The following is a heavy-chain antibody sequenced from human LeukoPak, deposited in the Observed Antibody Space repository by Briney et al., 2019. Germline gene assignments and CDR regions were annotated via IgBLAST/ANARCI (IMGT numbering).Heavy chain of an antibody. CDR2: IYHSGST. D-gene: IGHD3-22*01. Sequence: SETLSLTCTVSGGSISSYYWSWIRQPPGKGLEWIGSIYHSGSTYYNPSLKSRVTISVDTSKNQFSLKLSSVTAADTAVYYCASSSDYYDSSDDWFDPWGQGTLVTVSS. CDR3: ASSSDYYDSSDDWFDP. V-gene: IGHV4-59*08. CDR1: GGSISSYY. J-gene: IGHJ5*02.